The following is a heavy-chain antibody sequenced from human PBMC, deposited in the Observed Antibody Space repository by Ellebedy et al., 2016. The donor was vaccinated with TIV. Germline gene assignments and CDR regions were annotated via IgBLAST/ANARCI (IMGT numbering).Heavy chain of an antibody. Sequence: MPSETLSLTCTVSGGSISSYYWSWIRQSPGKGLEWVGHIDSSGDTIYNPSLESRVTISVATSKTQFSLKLNSVTAADTAVYYCARVGHNWNFLFFDYWGRGTLVTVSS. J-gene: IGHJ4*02. CDR3: ARVGHNWNFLFFDY. D-gene: IGHD1-7*01. CDR2: IDSSGDT. CDR1: GGSISSYY. V-gene: IGHV4-59*01.